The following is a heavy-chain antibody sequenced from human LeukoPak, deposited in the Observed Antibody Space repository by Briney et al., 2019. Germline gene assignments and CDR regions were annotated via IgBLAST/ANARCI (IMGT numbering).Heavy chain of an antibody. CDR3: ARAPASSYSDY. Sequence: GGSLRLSCAASGFTFSSYSMNWVRQAPGKGLEWVSYISSSSTIYYADSVKGRFTISRDNAKNSLYLQMNSLRDEDTAVYYCARAPASSYSDYWGQGTLVTVSS. CDR2: ISSSSTI. V-gene: IGHV3-48*02. J-gene: IGHJ4*02. D-gene: IGHD2-2*01. CDR1: GFTFSSYS.